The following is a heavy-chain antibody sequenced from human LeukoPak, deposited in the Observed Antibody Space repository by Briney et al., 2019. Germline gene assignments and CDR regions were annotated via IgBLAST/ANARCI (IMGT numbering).Heavy chain of an antibody. CDR3: ARMVAGPNWIDP. D-gene: IGHD6-19*01. V-gene: IGHV2-70*11. J-gene: IGHJ5*02. CDR2: IDWDDDK. Sequence: SGPTLVNPTQTLTLTCTFSGFSLSTNKMCVTWVRQPPGKALEWLARIDWDDDKYYSTSLKTRLTLSKDTSKNQVILTMTNMDPVDTATYYCARMVAGPNWIDPWGQGTLVTVSS. CDR1: GFSLSTNKMC.